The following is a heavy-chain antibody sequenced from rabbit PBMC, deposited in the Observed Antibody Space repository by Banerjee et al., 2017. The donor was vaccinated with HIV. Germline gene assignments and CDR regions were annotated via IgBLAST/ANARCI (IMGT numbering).Heavy chain of an antibody. CDR3: ARVVNYGGDYGYDL. CDR1: GFSFSNKVV. CDR2: INAVTGKP. J-gene: IGHJ4*01. V-gene: IGHV1S45*01. Sequence: QEQVLESGGGLVKPEGSLKLSCTASGFSFSNKVVMCWVRQAPGKGLEWIACINAVTGKPVYANWARGRFTISKTSSTTVTLQLTSLTAADTATYFCARVVNYGGDYGYDLWGPGTLVTVS. D-gene: IGHD6-1*01.